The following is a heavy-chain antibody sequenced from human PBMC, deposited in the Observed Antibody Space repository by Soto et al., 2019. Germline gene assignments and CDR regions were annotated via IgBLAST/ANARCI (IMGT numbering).Heavy chain of an antibody. CDR3: ARALIKGGGHPRFDP. CDR1: GGSISSGGYY. D-gene: IGHD2-15*01. CDR2: IYYSGST. Sequence: SETLSLTCTVSGGSISSGGYYWSWIRQHPGKGLEWIGYIYYSGSTYYNPSLKSRVTISVDTSKNQFSLKLSSVTAADTAVYYCARALIKGGGHPRFDPWGQGTLVTVSS. V-gene: IGHV4-31*03. J-gene: IGHJ5*02.